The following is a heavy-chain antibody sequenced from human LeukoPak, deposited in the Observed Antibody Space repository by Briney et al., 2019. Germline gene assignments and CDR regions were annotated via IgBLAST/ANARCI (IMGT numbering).Heavy chain of an antibody. CDR3: AREVSWELPNLGAFDI. J-gene: IGHJ3*02. CDR2: IYYSGST. CDR1: GGSISSYY. D-gene: IGHD1-26*01. Sequence: SETLSLTCTVSGGSISSYYWSWIRQPPGKGLEWIGYIYYSGSTNYNPSLKSRVTISVDTSKNQLSLKLSSVTAADTAVYYCAREVSWELPNLGAFDIWGQGTMVTVSS. V-gene: IGHV4-59*01.